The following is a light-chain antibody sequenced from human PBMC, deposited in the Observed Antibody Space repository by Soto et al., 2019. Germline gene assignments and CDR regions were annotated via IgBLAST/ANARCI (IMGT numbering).Light chain of an antibody. V-gene: IGKV1-5*03. CDR1: QSVNRW. CDR2: ETS. CDR3: QQYNSYSWT. J-gene: IGKJ1*01. Sequence: MTQSPATLSASVGDRVPITCRASQSVNRWLAWYQQKPGKAPKLLIYETSSLESGVPSRFGGSGSGTEFTLTISSLQPDDFAIYYCQQYNSYSWTFGQGTKVDIK.